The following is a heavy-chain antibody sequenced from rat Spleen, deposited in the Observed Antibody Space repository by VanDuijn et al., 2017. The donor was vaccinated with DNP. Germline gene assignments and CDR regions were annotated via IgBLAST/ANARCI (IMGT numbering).Heavy chain of an antibody. V-gene: IGHV5-31*01. J-gene: IGHJ3*01. CDR1: GFIFSNYW. Sequence: EVQLVESGGGLVQPGRSLKLSCVASGFIFSNYWMTWIRQAPGKGLEWVASISNTGDNTFYSDSVKGRFTISRDNGKSTLYLQMDSLRSEDTATYYCIRDTAYWGQGTLVTVSS. CDR2: ISNTGDNT. CDR3: IRDTAY.